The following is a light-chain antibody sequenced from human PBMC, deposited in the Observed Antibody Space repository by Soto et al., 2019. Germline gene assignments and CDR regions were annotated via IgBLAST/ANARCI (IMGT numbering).Light chain of an antibody. V-gene: IGKV3-11*01. Sequence: IVLLQAPCTLSLSQGARATLSSRISQSIRTYLVWYQVKHGQPPTILIYDASSRASGVPARFSGSGCGTAFTLIISSLEPEDFALYYCQQRNSLPPITFGQGTRLEIK. J-gene: IGKJ5*01. CDR2: DAS. CDR1: QSIRTY. CDR3: QQRNSLPPIT.